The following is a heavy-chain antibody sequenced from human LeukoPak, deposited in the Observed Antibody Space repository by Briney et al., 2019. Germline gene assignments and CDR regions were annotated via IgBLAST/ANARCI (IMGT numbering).Heavy chain of an antibody. CDR3: AREGHGYSYGYFDY. Sequence: GSSVKVSCKASGGTFSSYAISWVRPAPGQGLEWMGGIIPIFGTANYAQKFQGRVTITADESTSTAYMELSSLRSEDAAVYYCAREGHGYSYGYFDYWGQGTLVTVSS. V-gene: IGHV1-69*01. CDR2: IIPIFGTA. D-gene: IGHD5-18*01. J-gene: IGHJ4*02. CDR1: GGTFSSYA.